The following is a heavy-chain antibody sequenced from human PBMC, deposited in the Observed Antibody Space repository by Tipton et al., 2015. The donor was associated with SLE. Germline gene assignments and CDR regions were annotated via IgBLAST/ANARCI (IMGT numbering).Heavy chain of an antibody. CDR2: VNGDGSHT. D-gene: IGHD6-19*01. J-gene: IGHJ4*02. CDR3: TRGTVAVPGMDS. CDR1: GFTFSRYS. V-gene: IGHV3-74*01. Sequence: SLRLSCAASGFTFSRYSRHWVRQAPGEGLVWVSEVNGDGSHTNYADSVEGRFTISRDNAKNTLYLQMNSLGAEDTAVYYCTRGTVAVPGMDSWGQGTLVTVSS.